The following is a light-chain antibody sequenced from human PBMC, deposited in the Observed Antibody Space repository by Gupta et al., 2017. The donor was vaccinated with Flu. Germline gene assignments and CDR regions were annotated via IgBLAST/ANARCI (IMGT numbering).Light chain of an antibody. J-gene: IGKJ4*01. CDR1: QDIRNN. Sequence: DILVTQSPSSLSASVGDRVTITCRTSQDIRNNLGWYQQQPGKAPKRLIYVASNLQSGVPSRFSGSGSGTEFTLTISSLQPEDFATYYCLQHNSYPRSFGGGTRVETK. V-gene: IGKV1-17*01. CDR3: LQHNSYPRS. CDR2: VAS.